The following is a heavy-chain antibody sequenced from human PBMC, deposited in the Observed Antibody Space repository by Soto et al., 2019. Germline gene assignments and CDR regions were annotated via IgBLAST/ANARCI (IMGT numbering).Heavy chain of an antibody. J-gene: IGHJ4*02. Sequence: SETLSLTCAVHGGSFSGYYWSWIRQPPGKGLEWIGEINHSGSTNYNPSLKSRVTISVDTSKNQFSLKLSSVTAADTAVYYCARGPYYYDSSAFDYWGQGILVTVSS. CDR3: ARGPYYYDSSAFDY. CDR1: GGSFSGYY. CDR2: INHSGST. D-gene: IGHD3-22*01. V-gene: IGHV4-34*01.